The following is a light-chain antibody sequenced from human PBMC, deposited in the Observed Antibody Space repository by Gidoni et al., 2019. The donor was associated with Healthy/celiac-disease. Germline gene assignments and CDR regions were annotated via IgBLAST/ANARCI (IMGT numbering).Light chain of an antibody. CDR3: QQSYSTLFT. CDR1: QSISSY. Sequence: IQMTQSPSSLSASVGARVTITCRASQSISSYLNWYQQKPGKAPKLLIYAASSLQSGVPSRFSGSGSGTDFTLTISSLQPEDFATYYCQQSYSTLFTFGPGTKVDIK. CDR2: AAS. V-gene: IGKV1-39*01. J-gene: IGKJ3*01.